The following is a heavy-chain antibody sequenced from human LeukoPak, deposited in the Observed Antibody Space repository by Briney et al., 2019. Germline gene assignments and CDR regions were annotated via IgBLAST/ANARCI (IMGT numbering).Heavy chain of an antibody. J-gene: IGHJ3*02. CDR1: GFTFSTYS. CDR3: ARDCFAYLFDDAFDI. CDR2: ISAASWGI. V-gene: IGHV3-48*04. D-gene: IGHD2/OR15-2a*01. Sequence: GGSLRLSCAASGFTFSTYSMTWVRQAPGKGLEWISHISAASWGIKYADSVKGRFTISRDNAKNSLYLQMNSLRAEDTAVYYCARDCFAYLFDDAFDIWGLGTMVTVSS.